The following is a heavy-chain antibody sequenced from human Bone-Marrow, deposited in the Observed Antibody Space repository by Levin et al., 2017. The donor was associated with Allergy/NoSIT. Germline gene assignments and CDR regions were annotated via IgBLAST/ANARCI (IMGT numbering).Heavy chain of an antibody. CDR2: IYYSGST. CDR1: GGSISSSSYY. V-gene: IGHV4-39*01. Sequence: PSETLSLTCTVSGGSISSSSYYWGWIRQPPGTGLEWIGSIYYSGSTYYNPSLKSRVTISVDTSKNQFSLKLSSVTAADTAVYYCARRVGVGGYVWGSYRSVDSYYFDYWGQGTLVTVSS. CDR3: ARRVGVGGYVWGSYRSVDSYYFDY. J-gene: IGHJ4*02. D-gene: IGHD3-16*02.